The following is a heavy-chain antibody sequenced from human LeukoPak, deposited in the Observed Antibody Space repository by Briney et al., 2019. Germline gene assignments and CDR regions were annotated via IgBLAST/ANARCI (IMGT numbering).Heavy chain of an antibody. D-gene: IGHD6-13*01. V-gene: IGHV5-51*01. CDR3: ACRDLTSTWSFP. CDR1: GYSFTSYW. CDR2: IYPGDLRV. J-gene: IGHJ5*02. Sequence: GESLKISCQGFGYSFTSYWIGWMRQMPGKGMEWMGVIYPGDLRVRYNPSFQGQVTISVDKSINTAYLQWVSLRASDSAMYYCACRDLTSTWSFPWGQGTLVTVSS.